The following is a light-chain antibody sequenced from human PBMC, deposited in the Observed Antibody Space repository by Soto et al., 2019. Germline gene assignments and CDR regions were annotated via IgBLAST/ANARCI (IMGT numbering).Light chain of an antibody. Sequence: EIVMTQSPATLSVSPGERATLSCRASQSINNNLAWYQQKPGQAPSLLIYGAASRATGVPARFSGSGSGTEVPLPITRLQSDDFAVYYCQHYKTWPPYTFGQGTKLEIK. CDR3: QHYKTWPPYT. CDR1: QSINNN. CDR2: GAA. V-gene: IGKV3-15*01. J-gene: IGKJ2*01.